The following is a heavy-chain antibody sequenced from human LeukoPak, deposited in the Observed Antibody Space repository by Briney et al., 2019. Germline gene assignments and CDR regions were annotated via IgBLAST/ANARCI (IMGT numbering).Heavy chain of an antibody. Sequence: ASVKVSCKASGYTFTSYYMHWARQAPGQGLEWMGWINPNSGGTNYAQKFQGRVTMTRDTSISTAYMELSRLRSDDTAVYYCARIWGSPPYYFDYWGQGTLVTVSS. J-gene: IGHJ4*02. CDR1: GYTFTSYY. V-gene: IGHV1-2*02. CDR3: ARIWGSPPYYFDY. D-gene: IGHD7-27*01. CDR2: INPNSGGT.